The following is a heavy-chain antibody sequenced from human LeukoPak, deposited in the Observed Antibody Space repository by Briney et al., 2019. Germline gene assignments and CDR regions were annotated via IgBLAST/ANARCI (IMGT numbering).Heavy chain of an antibody. V-gene: IGHV4-30-2*06. J-gene: IGHJ5*02. CDR2: INHSGST. D-gene: IGHD2-2*01. CDR1: GGSISNGGYS. Sequence: SETLSLTCTVSGGSISNGGYSWNWIRQSPGKGLEWIGEINHSGSTNYNPSLKSRVTISVDTSKNQTSKRQFSLKLNSVTAADTAVYYCTRERSTPGINWFDPWGQGTLVTVSS. CDR3: TRERSTPGINWFDP.